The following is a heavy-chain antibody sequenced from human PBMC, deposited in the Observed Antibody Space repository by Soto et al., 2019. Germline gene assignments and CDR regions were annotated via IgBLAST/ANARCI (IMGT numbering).Heavy chain of an antibody. J-gene: IGHJ4*02. V-gene: IGHV1-18*01. D-gene: IGHD5-12*01. CDR1: GYTFTSYG. CDR3: ARMYGGYDGEVYYFDY. Sequence: ASVKVSCKASGYTFTSYGISWVRQAPGQGLEWMGWISAYNGDTNYAQKLQGRVTMTTDTSTSTAYMELRSLRSDDTAVYYRARMYGGYDGEVYYFDYWGQGTLVTVSS. CDR2: ISAYNGDT.